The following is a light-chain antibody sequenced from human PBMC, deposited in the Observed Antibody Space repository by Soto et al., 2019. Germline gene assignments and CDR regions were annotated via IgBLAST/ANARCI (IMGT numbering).Light chain of an antibody. CDR3: CSYAGSSTPVV. J-gene: IGLJ2*01. CDR2: EGS. Sequence: QSVLTQPASVSGSPGQSITISCTGSSSDVGTYNLVSWYQQHPGKAPKLMIYEGSERPSGVSNRFSGSKSGNTASLTISGLQAEDDADYYCCSYAGSSTPVVFGGGTKLTVL. CDR1: SSDVGTYNL. V-gene: IGLV2-23*01.